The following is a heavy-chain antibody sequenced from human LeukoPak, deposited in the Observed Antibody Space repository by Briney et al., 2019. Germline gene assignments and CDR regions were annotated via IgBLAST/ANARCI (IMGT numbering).Heavy chain of an antibody. J-gene: IGHJ4*02. CDR3: ARAGGYGLPFTYYFDY. D-gene: IGHD3-16*01. V-gene: IGHV3-21*01. Sequence: GGSLRLSCAASGFTFSSYAMNWVRQAPGKGLEWVSSISSGGYIYYADSMKGRFTISRDNAKNSLYLQMNSLRAEDTAVYYCARAGGYGLPFTYYFDYWGQGTLVTVSS. CDR1: GFTFSSYA. CDR2: ISSGGYI.